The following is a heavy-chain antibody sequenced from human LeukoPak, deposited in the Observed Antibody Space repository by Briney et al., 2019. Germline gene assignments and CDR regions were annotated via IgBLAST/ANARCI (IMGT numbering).Heavy chain of an antibody. J-gene: IGHJ4*02. CDR1: GYTFTGYY. D-gene: IGHD6-13*01. Sequence: ASVKVSCKASGYTFTGYYMHWVRQAPGQGLEWMGWINPNSGGTNYAQKFQGRVTMTRDTSISTAYMELSRLRSDDTAVYYCARDRYSSSWYYFDYWGQGTLVTVSS. CDR3: ARDRYSSSWYYFDY. CDR2: INPNSGGT. V-gene: IGHV1-2*02.